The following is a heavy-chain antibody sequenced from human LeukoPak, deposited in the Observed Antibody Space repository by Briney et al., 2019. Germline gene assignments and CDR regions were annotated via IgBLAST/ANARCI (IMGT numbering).Heavy chain of an antibody. Sequence: SGGSLRLSCAASGFTFSSYSMNWVRQAPGKGLEWVSSISSSSSYIYYADSVKGRFTISRDNAKNSLYLQMNSLRAEDTAVYYCASQDKYGGNLFDYWGQGTLVTVSS. CDR1: GFTFSSYS. D-gene: IGHD4-23*01. V-gene: IGHV3-21*01. CDR2: ISSSSSYI. J-gene: IGHJ4*02. CDR3: ASQDKYGGNLFDY.